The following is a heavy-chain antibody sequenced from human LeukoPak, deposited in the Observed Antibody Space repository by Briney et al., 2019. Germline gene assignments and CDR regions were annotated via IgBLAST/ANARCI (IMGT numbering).Heavy chain of an antibody. Sequence: HPGGSLRLSCAASGFPFDDYGMHWVRQAPGKGLEWVSSISWNSDNIVYADSVKGRFTISRDNAKNSVYLQMNSLRAEDSALYLCAKGGCSSIRCYQNFWGQGTMVTVSS. D-gene: IGHD2-2*01. V-gene: IGHV3-9*01. CDR3: AKGGCSSIRCYQNF. J-gene: IGHJ3*01. CDR1: GFPFDDYG. CDR2: ISWNSDNI.